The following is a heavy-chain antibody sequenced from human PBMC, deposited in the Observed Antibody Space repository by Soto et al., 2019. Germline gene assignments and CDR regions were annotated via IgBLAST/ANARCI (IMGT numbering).Heavy chain of an antibody. CDR2: IIPIFGTA. CDR1: GGTFSSYA. CDR3: ARYPRRIAAAGEDWLDP. V-gene: IGHV1-69*13. J-gene: IGHJ5*02. Sequence: SVKVSCKASGGTFSSYAISWVRQAPGQGLEWMGGIIPIFGTANYAQKFQGRVTITADESTSTAYMELSSLRSEDTAVYHCARYPRRIAAAGEDWLDPWGQGTLVTVYS. D-gene: IGHD6-13*01.